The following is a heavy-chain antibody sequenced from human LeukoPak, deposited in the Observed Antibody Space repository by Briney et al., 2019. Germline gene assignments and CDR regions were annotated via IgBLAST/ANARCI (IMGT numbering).Heavy chain of an antibody. CDR1: GGSVSIGTYY. CDR3: AREAAYYNSGSRPIDS. D-gene: IGHD3-10*01. V-gene: IGHV4-61*01. Sequence: SETLSLPCSVSGGSVSIGTYYWSWIRQPPGKGLEWIGYIWNSGSTKYNPSLKSRVTISVDTSKNQFSLKLSSVTAADTAVYYCAREAAYYNSGSRPIDSWGQGTLVTVSS. J-gene: IGHJ4*02. CDR2: IWNSGST.